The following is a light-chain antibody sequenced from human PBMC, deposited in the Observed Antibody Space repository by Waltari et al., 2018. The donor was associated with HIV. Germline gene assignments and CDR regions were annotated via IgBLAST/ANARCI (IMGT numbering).Light chain of an antibody. J-gene: IGLJ3*02. CDR3: SSYTSSSTFWV. Sequence: QSALTQPAPVSGSPGQPITISCTGTSSDVGGYNYVSWYQQHPGKAPKLMIYDVSNRPSGVSNRFSGSKSGNTASLTISGLQAEDEADYYCSSYTSSSTFWVFGGGTKLTVL. V-gene: IGLV2-14*03. CDR2: DVS. CDR1: SSDVGGYNY.